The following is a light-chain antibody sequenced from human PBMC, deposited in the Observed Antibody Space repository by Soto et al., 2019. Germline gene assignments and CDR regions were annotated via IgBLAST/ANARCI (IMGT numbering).Light chain of an antibody. CDR3: QAYDYSLTASV. Sequence: QSVLTQPPSVSGAPGQRVTLFCTGTSSNLGAGYDVHWYQQLPGAAPKLVIFGNRNRPSGVPERFSGSKSGTSASLAITGLQAEDEADYYCQAYDYSLTASVFGGGTKLTVL. V-gene: IGLV1-40*01. CDR1: SSNLGAGYD. CDR2: GNR. J-gene: IGLJ3*02.